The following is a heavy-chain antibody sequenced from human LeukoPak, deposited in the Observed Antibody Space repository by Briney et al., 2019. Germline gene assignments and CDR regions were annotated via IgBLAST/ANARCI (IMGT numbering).Heavy chain of an antibody. CDR3: ASIGYSSGWPFAGFDY. J-gene: IGHJ4*02. D-gene: IGHD6-19*01. CDR1: GGTFSSYA. Sequence: SVKVSCKASGGTFSSYAISWVRQAPGQGLEWMGGIIPIFGTANYAQKFQGRVTVTTDESTSTAYMELSSLRSEDTAVYYCASIGYSSGWPFAGFDYWGQGTLVTVSS. V-gene: IGHV1-69*05. CDR2: IIPIFGTA.